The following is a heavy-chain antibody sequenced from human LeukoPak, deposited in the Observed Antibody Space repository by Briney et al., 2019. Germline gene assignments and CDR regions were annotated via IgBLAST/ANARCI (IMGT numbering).Heavy chain of an antibody. J-gene: IGHJ4*02. V-gene: IGHV3-30*03. D-gene: IGHD4-23*01. CDR2: ISYSGNNI. CDR3: ARDSPVVTAPFDY. CDR1: GFTFSSYG. Sequence: GGSLRLSCAASGFTFSSYGMHWVRQAPGKGLEWVAVISYSGNNIYYADSVKGRFTISRDNSKNTLYLQMNSLRAEDTAVYYCARDSPVVTAPFDYWGQGTLVTVSS.